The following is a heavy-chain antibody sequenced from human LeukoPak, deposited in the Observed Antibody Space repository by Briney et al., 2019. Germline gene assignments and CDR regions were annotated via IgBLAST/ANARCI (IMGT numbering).Heavy chain of an antibody. Sequence: PGGSLRLSCAASGFTFSSYAMSWVRQAPGKGLEWVSAISGSGGSTYYADSVKGRFTISRDNSKNTLYLQMNSLRAEDTAVYYCAKDHYYDSSGYYGTKGHFDYWGQGTLVTVSS. V-gene: IGHV3-23*01. CDR2: ISGSGGST. D-gene: IGHD3-22*01. CDR1: GFTFSSYA. J-gene: IGHJ4*02. CDR3: AKDHYYDSSGYYGTKGHFDY.